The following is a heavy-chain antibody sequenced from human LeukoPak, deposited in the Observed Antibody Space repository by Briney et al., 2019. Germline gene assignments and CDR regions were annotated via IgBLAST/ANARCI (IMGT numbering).Heavy chain of an antibody. V-gene: IGHV4-61*02. CDR2: IYTSGST. D-gene: IGHD6-13*01. J-gene: IGHJ5*02. CDR3: ARAYRSSSWFNWFDP. CDR1: GGSISSGSYY. Sequence: TLSLTCTVSGGSISSGSYYWSWIRQPAGKGLEWIGRIYTSGSTNYNPSLKSRVAISVDTSKDQFSLKLSSVTAADTAVYYCARAYRSSSWFNWFDPWGQGTLVTVSS.